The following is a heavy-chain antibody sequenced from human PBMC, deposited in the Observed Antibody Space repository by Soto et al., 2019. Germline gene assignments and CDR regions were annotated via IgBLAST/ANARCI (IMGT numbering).Heavy chain of an antibody. V-gene: IGHV3-15*07. CDR1: GFTFGNAW. CDR3: TTVHFDVLTGSFDY. D-gene: IGHD3-9*01. Sequence: EVHLVESGGGLVKPGGSLRLSCVASGFTFGNAWMNWFRQAPGKGLEWVGRIKSKIHGGTTDYAAPVRGRFTISRDDSNNTLFLQMNRLKTEDAAVYYCTTVHFDVLTGSFDYWGQGTLVTVSS. CDR2: IKSKIHGGTT. J-gene: IGHJ4*02.